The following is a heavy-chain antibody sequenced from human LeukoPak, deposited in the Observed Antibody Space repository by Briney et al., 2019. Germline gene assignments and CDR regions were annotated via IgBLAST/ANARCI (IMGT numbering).Heavy chain of an antibody. Sequence: PSETLSLTCTVSGGSISSYYWSWIRQPAGKGLEWIGRIYTSGSTKYNPSLKSRVTMSVDTSKNQFYLKLSSVTAADTAVYYCASLMEWLSENGGDAFDIWGQGTMVTVSS. V-gene: IGHV4-4*07. CDR1: GGSISSYY. CDR3: ASLMEWLSENGGDAFDI. J-gene: IGHJ3*02. CDR2: IYTSGST. D-gene: IGHD3-3*01.